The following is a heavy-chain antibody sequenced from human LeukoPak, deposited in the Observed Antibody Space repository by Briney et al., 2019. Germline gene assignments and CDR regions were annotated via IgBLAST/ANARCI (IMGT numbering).Heavy chain of an antibody. CDR1: GGTFSSYT. J-gene: IGHJ4*02. Sequence: GASVKVSCKASGGTFSSYTISWVRQALGQGLEWMGRIIPILGIANYAQKFQGRVTITADKSTSTAYMELSSLRSEDTAVYYCARAYSSSSVFFFDYWGQGTLVTVSS. CDR3: ARAYSSSSVFFFDY. CDR2: IIPILGIA. V-gene: IGHV1-69*02. D-gene: IGHD6-6*01.